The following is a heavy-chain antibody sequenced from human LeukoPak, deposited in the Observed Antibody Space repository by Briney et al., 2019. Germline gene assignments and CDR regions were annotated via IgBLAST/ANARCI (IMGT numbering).Heavy chain of an antibody. J-gene: IGHJ1*01. CDR3: ATSVGAEYFRH. CDR2: IDPSDSYT. CDR1: GYSFTSYW. V-gene: IGHV5-10-1*01. Sequence: GESLKISCKGSGYSFTSYWISWVRQMPGKGLEWMGRIDPSDSYTNYSPSFQGHVTISADKSITTAYLQWRSLKASDTAMFYCATSVGAEYFRHWGQGTLVTVS.